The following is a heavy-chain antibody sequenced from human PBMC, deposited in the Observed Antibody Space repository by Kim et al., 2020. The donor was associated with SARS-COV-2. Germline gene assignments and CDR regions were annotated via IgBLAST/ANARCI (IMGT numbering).Heavy chain of an antibody. D-gene: IGHD1-26*01. Sequence: SLKSRVTISVDTSKNQFSLKLSSVTAADTAVYYCARSGAGGATKDAGFDYWGQGTLVTVSS. J-gene: IGHJ4*02. V-gene: IGHV4-34*01. CDR3: ARSGAGGATKDAGFDY.